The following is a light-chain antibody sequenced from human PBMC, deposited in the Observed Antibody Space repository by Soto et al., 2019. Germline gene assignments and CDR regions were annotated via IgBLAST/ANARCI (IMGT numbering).Light chain of an antibody. CDR3: KQSGGPPGT. Sequence: SQSVSNDYVAWVQQKPGQTPRLLIYSVSSRATGIPDRFSGSGCGTHITFTSSRLEPEESPVYSRKQSGGPPGTFAEGTQLDIK. V-gene: IGKV3-20*01. J-gene: IGKJ1*01. CDR2: SVS. CDR1: QSVSNDY.